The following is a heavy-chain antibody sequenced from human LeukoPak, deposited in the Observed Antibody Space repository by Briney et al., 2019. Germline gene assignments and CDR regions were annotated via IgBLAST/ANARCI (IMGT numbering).Heavy chain of an antibody. D-gene: IGHD2-8*01. J-gene: IGHJ4*02. CDR1: GFTFSSYA. CDR3: AKYLGYCTNGVCYLDS. V-gene: IGHV3-23*01. CDR2: ISGSGGST. Sequence: PGGSLRLSCAASGFTFSSYAMSWVRQAPGKGLEWVSAISGSGGSTYYADSVKGRFTISRDNSKNTLYLQMNSLRAEDTAVYYCAKYLGYCTNGVCYLDSWGQGTLVTVSS.